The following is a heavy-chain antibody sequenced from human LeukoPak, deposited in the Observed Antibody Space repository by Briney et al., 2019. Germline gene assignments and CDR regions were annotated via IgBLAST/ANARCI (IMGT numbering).Heavy chain of an antibody. V-gene: IGHV1-46*01. CDR2: INPSGGST. Sequence: GASVKVSCKASGYTFTSYYMHWVRQAPGQGLEWVGIINPSGGSTSYAQKFQGRVTMTRDTSTSTVYMELSSLRSEDTAVYYCAILWFGELPSFDYWGQGTLVTVSS. CDR3: AILWFGELPSFDY. J-gene: IGHJ4*02. CDR1: GYTFTSYY. D-gene: IGHD3-10*01.